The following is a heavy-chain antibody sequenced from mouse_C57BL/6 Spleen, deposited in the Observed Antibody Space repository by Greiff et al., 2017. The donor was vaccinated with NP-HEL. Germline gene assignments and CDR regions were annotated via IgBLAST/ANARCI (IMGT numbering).Heavy chain of an antibody. V-gene: IGHV8-12*01. CDR3: ARSPTVVAKSYWYFDV. CDR2: IYWDDDK. J-gene: IGHJ1*03. D-gene: IGHD1-1*01. CDR1: GFSLSTSGMG. Sequence: QVTLKVCGPGILQSSQTLSLTCSFSGFSLSTSGMGVSWIRQPSGKGLEWLAHIYWDDDKRYNPSLKSRLTISKDTSRNQVFLKITSVDTADTATYYCARSPTVVAKSYWYFDVWGTGTTVTVSS.